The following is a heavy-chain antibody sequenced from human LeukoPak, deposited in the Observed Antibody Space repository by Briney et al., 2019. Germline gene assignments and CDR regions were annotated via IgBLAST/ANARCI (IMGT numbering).Heavy chain of an antibody. CDR1: GGTFSSYA. D-gene: IGHD3-16*02. V-gene: IGHV1-69*05. CDR3: ARDSRFSRDDYVWGSYPD. J-gene: IGHJ4*02. CDR2: IIPIFGTA. Sequence: ASVKVSCKASGGTFSSYAISWVRQAPGQGLEWMGRIIPIFGTANYAQKFQGRVTITTDESTSAAYMELSSLRSEDTAVYYCARDSRFSRDDYVWGSYPDWGQGTLVTVSS.